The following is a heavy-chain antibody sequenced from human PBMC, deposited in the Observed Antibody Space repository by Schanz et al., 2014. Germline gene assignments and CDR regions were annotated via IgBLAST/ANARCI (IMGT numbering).Heavy chain of an antibody. Sequence: VQLVQSGAEVKRPGASVRVSCKASGYTFTSYGISWVRQAPGQGLEWMGRIVPIAGITNYAQRFQGRVTMTTDTSTSTAYMELRSLRSDDTAVFYCAREVGLYDRGWFDPWGQGTLVTVSS. CDR1: GYTFTSYG. V-gene: IGHV1-18*01. D-gene: IGHD3-22*01. CDR2: IVPIAGIT. J-gene: IGHJ5*02. CDR3: AREVGLYDRGWFDP.